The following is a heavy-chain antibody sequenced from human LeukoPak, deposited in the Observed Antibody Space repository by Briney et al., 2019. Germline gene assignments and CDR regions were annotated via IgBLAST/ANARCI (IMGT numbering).Heavy chain of an antibody. CDR3: ARGLRYCSSTSCYGAVWGYYYYGMDV. D-gene: IGHD2-2*01. J-gene: IGHJ6*02. CDR2: MNPNSGNT. V-gene: IGHV1-8*01. Sequence: ASVKVSCKASGYTLTSYDISWVRQATGQGLEWMGWMNPNSGNTGYAQKFQGRVTMTRNTSISTAYMELSSLRSEDTAVYYCARGLRYCSSTSCYGAVWGYYYYGMDVWGQGTTVTVSS. CDR1: GYTLTSYD.